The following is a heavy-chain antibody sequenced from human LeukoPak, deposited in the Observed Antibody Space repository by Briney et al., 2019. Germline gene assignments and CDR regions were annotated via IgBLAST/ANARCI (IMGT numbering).Heavy chain of an antibody. J-gene: IGHJ4*02. CDR1: GASMRSKTHY. V-gene: IGHV4-31*03. Sequence: PSETLSLTCNVSGASMRSKTHYWSWLRQRPGKGPEWTAYIYYTAGAYYNPSLESRVSISLDASENQFSLKLSSVTAADTAVYYCARGRRELKYAPDYWGQGTLVTVSS. CDR2: IYYTAGA. D-gene: IGHD2-2*01. CDR3: ARGRRELKYAPDY.